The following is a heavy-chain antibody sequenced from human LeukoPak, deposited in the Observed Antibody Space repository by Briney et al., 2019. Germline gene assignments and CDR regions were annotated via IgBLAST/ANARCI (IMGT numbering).Heavy chain of an antibody. J-gene: IGHJ4*02. CDR3: AREMDSSGYDWLDY. Sequence: PSETLSLTCRVYGGSISSYHWSWIRQPTGKELEWVGRIFHSGSTDYNPSLKSRVTMSVDTSKHQFSLNMTSVTAADTAVYYCAREMDSSGYDWLDYWGRGTLVTVSS. D-gene: IGHD6-19*01. CDR1: GGSISSYH. V-gene: IGHV4-4*07. CDR2: IFHSGST.